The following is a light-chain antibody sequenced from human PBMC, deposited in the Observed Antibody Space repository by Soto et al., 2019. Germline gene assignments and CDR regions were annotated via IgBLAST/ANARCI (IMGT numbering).Light chain of an antibody. CDR2: ATS. V-gene: IGKV1-6*02. CDR3: LQDYNYPRT. Sequence: AIQMTQSPSSLSASVGDRVTMTCRASQGISEDLAWYQQKPGKAPKLLIYATSSLQSGVPSRFSGSGSGRDFTLTISSLQPEDFATYYCLQDYNYPRTFGQGTKVDIK. CDR1: QGISED. J-gene: IGKJ1*01.